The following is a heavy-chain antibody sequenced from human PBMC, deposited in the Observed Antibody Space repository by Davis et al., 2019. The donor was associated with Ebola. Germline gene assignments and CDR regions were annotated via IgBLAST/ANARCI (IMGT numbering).Heavy chain of an antibody. J-gene: IGHJ6*02. CDR3: ARGTDFDWLSTLYYYYGMDV. Sequence: AASVKVSCKASGYTFTSYAMHWVRQAPGQRLEWMGWINAGNGNPKYSQKFQGRVTMTRDTSISTAYMELRSLRSDDTAVYYCARGTDFDWLSTLYYYYGMDVWGQGTTVTVSS. CDR1: GYTFTSYA. CDR2: INAGNGNP. V-gene: IGHV1-3*01. D-gene: IGHD3-9*01.